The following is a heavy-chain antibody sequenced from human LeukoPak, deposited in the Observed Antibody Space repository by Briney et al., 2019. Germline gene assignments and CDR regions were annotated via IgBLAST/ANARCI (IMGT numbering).Heavy chain of an antibody. CDR1: GGSISSGSYY. CDR2: IYTSGST. D-gene: IGHD4-23*01. Sequence: SETLSLTCTVSGGSISSGSYYWSWIRQPAGKGLEWIARIYTSGSTNYNPSLKSRVTISVDTSKNQFSLKLSSVTAADTALYYRARDDYGGNSPPPYYYYGMDVWGQGTTVTVSS. V-gene: IGHV4-61*02. CDR3: ARDDYGGNSPPPYYYYGMDV. J-gene: IGHJ6*02.